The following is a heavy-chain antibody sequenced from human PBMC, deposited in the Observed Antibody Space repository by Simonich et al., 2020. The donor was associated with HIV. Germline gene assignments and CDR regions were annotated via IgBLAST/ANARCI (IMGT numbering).Heavy chain of an antibody. Sequence: QVQLVQSGAEMKKPGASAKVSCKASGYTFKGYYMHWVRQAPGQGLEWMGRINPNIGDTDYAQKFQGRVTITRDTSINTAYMELSSLKSEDTAVYYCARALRWFDPWGQGTLVTVSS. CDR3: ARALRWFDP. J-gene: IGHJ5*02. D-gene: IGHD3-16*02. CDR2: INPNIGDT. CDR1: GYTFKGYY. V-gene: IGHV1-2*06.